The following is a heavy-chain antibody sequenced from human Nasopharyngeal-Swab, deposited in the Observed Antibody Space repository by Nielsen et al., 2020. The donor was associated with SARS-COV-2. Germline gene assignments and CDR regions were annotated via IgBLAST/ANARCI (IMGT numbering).Heavy chain of an antibody. V-gene: IGHV4-59*01. Sequence: WIRQPPGKGLEWIGYIYYSGNTNYNPSLKNRVTISVDTSRDRFSLTLTSVTAADTAVSFCASPAARTYFDYSGLDVWGQGTTVTVSS. CDR3: ASPAARTYFDYSGLDV. CDR2: IYYSGNT. J-gene: IGHJ6*02.